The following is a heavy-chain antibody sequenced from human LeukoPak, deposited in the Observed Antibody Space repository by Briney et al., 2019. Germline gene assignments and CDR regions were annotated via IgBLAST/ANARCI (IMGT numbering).Heavy chain of an antibody. CDR3: ARSNLRYYGMDV. Sequence: PSETLSLTCTVSGGSISSYYWSWIRQPPGKGLEWIGYTYYSGSTNYNPSLKSRVTISVDTSKNQFSLKLSSVTAADTAVYYCARSNLRYYGMDVWGQGTTVTVSS. CDR2: TYYSGST. J-gene: IGHJ6*02. V-gene: IGHV4-59*01. CDR1: GGSISSYY. D-gene: IGHD3-3*01.